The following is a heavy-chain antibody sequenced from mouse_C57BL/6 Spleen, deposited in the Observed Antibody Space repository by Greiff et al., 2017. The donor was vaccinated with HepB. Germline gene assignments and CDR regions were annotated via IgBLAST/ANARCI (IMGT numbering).Heavy chain of an antibody. J-gene: IGHJ2*01. CDR2: INYDGSST. CDR3: ARKSRVVDYFDY. D-gene: IGHD1-1*02. V-gene: IGHV5-16*01. Sequence: EVMLVESEGGLVQPGSSMKLSCTASGFTFSDYYMAWVRQVPEKGLEWVANINYDGSSTYYLDSLKSRFIISRDNAKNILYLQMSSLKSEDTATYYCARKSRVVDYFDYWGQGTTLTVSS. CDR1: GFTFSDYY.